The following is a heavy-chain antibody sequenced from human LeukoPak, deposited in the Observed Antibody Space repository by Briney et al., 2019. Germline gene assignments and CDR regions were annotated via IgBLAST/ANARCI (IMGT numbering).Heavy chain of an antibody. Sequence: GGSLRLSCAASGFTFSNFLMTWVRQAPGKGSEWVSAISGSGGDTYYADSVKGRFTISRDNSKNTLYLQMNSLRAEDTAVYYCAKKGATTGDFDYWGQGTLVTVSS. CDR2: ISGSGGDT. V-gene: IGHV3-23*01. J-gene: IGHJ4*02. D-gene: IGHD1-26*01. CDR1: GFTFSNFL. CDR3: AKKGATTGDFDY.